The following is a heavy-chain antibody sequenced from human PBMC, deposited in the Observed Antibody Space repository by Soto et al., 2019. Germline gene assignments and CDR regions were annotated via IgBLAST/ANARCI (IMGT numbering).Heavy chain of an antibody. V-gene: IGHV1-69*13. CDR2: IIPIFGTA. D-gene: IGHD6-19*01. J-gene: IGHJ5*02. Sequence: SVKVSCKASGGTFSIYAISGVVQSPLQGLEWMGGIIPIFGTANYAQKFQGRVTITADESTSTAYMELSSLRSEDTAVYYCARDPGLAVAGYWFDPWGQGTLVTVSS. CDR3: ARDPGLAVAGYWFDP. CDR1: GGTFSIYA.